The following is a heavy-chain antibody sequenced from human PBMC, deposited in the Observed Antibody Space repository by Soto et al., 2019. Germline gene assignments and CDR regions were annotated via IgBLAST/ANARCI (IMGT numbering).Heavy chain of an antibody. CDR1: GGSISSSSYY. V-gene: IGHV4-39*01. CDR3: ARPSSSRYYYYYGMDV. Sequence: QLQLQESGPGLVKPSETLSLTCTVSGGSISSSSYYWGWIRQPPGKGLEWIGSIYYSGSTYYNPSPNSRLTISVDTSKNQFSQKLSSVTAADTAVYYCARPSSSRYYYYYGMDVWGQGTTVTVSS. D-gene: IGHD6-13*01. CDR2: IYYSGST. J-gene: IGHJ6*02.